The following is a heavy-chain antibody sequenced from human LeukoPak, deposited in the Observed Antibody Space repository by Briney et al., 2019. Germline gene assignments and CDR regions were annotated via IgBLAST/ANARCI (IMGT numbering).Heavy chain of an antibody. V-gene: IGHV3-7*01. J-gene: IGHJ4*02. Sequence: GGSLRLSCAASGFTFSSYWMSWVRQAPGKGLEWVANIKQDGSEKYYVDSVKGRFTISRDNAKNSLYLQMNSLRAEDTAVYYCAGEPSSSLYDYVWGSYRYLYYFDYWGQGTLVTVSS. CDR3: AGEPSSSLYDYVWGSYRYLYYFDY. D-gene: IGHD3-16*02. CDR1: GFTFSSYW. CDR2: IKQDGSEK.